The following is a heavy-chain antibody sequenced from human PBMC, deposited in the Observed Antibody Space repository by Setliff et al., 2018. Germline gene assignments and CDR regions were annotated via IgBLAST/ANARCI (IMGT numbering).Heavy chain of an antibody. J-gene: IGHJ4*02. CDR1: GFTFSNYW. CDR3: ARRGTTAFDF. V-gene: IGHV3-7*01. Sequence: GESLKISCAASGFTFSNYWMNWVRQAPGKGPEWVANINQRGSERNYVRGRFTVSRDNAKNTLYLEMNNLRAEDSAVYYCARRGTTAFDFWGLGTLVTVSS. CDR2: INQRGSER. D-gene: IGHD4-4*01.